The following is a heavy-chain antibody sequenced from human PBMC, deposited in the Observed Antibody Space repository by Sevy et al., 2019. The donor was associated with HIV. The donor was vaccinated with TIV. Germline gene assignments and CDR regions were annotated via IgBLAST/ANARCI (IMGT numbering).Heavy chain of an antibody. CDR2: FCFGGSKI. D-gene: IGHD2-8*01. Sequence: GGSLRLSCAASGFTLSIYIMSWVRQAPGKGLEWVSTFCFGGSKIYYADSVKGRFTISRDNSRNTVYLQMNSLRADDTAVYYCAREGCTQPHDYWGQGTLVTVSS. CDR1: GFTLSIYI. V-gene: IGHV3-23*01. J-gene: IGHJ4*02. CDR3: AREGCTQPHDY.